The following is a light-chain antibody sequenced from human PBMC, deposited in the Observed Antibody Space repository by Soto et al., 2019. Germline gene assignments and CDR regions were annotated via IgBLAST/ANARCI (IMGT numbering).Light chain of an antibody. CDR2: GAS. CDR1: QSVYSS. J-gene: IGKJ1*01. Sequence: EIVLTQSPGTLSLCPGKRATLSCRASQSVYSSLAWYQQKPGQAPRLLIYGASTRATGIPARFSGSGSGTEFTLTISRLQSEDFALYYCQQYNNWPPWTFGQGTKVDIK. CDR3: QQYNNWPPWT. V-gene: IGKV3-15*01.